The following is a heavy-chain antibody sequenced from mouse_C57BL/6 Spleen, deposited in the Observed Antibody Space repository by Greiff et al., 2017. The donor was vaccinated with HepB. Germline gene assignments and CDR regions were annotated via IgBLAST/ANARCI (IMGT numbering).Heavy chain of an antibody. D-gene: IGHD4-1*01. CDR3: ARANWEYFDV. Sequence: EVKLVESGGGLVQPGGSLSLSCAASGFTFTDYYMSWVRQPPGKALEWLGFIRNKANGYTTEYSDSVKGRLTTSRDNSQSILYLQMNALRAEDSATYYCARANWEYFDVWGTGTTVTVSS. V-gene: IGHV7-3*01. J-gene: IGHJ1*03. CDR2: IRNKANGYTT. CDR1: GFTFTDYY.